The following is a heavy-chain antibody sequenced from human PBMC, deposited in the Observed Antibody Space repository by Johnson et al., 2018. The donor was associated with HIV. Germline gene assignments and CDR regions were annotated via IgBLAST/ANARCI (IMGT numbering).Heavy chain of an antibody. CDR1: GFTFCDYY. CDR2: ISSSGSTI. V-gene: IGHV3-11*04. Sequence: QVQLVESGGGLVKPGGSLRLSCAASGFTFCDYYMSWIRQAPGKGLEWVSYISSSGSTIYYADSVKGRFTISRDNAKNSLYLQMNSLRAEDTAVYYCASQIVVVTADDAFDIWGQGTRVTVSS. CDR3: ASQIVVVTADDAFDI. D-gene: IGHD2-21*02. J-gene: IGHJ3*02.